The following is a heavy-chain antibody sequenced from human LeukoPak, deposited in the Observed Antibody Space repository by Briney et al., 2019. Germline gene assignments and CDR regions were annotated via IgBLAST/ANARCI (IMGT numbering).Heavy chain of an antibody. CDR1: GFTFSSYE. CDR3: ARGDSMVRGVIIPDY. D-gene: IGHD3-10*01. CDR2: ISSSGSTI. V-gene: IGHV3-48*03. J-gene: IGHJ4*02. Sequence: PGGSLRLSCAASGFTFSSYEMNWVRQAPGKGLEWVSYISSSGSTIYYADSVKGRFTISRDNAKNSLYLQMNSLRAEDTAVYYCARGDSMVRGVIIPDYWGQGTLVTVSS.